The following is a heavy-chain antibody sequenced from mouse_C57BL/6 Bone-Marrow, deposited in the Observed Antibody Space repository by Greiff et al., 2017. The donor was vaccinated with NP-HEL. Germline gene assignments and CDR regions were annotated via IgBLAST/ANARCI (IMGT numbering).Heavy chain of an antibody. CDR2: IYPGDGDT. V-gene: IGHV1-82*01. Sequence: VQLQQSGPELVKPGASVKISCKASGYAFSSSWMNWVKQRPGTGLEWIGRIYPGDGDTNYNGKFKGKATLTADKSSSTAYMQLSSLTSEDSAVYFCAREDYYGSSYYFDYWGQGTTLTVSS. CDR3: AREDYYGSSYYFDY. J-gene: IGHJ2*01. D-gene: IGHD1-1*01. CDR1: GYAFSSSW.